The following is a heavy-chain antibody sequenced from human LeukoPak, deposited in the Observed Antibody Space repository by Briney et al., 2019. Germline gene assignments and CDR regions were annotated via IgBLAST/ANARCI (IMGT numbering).Heavy chain of an antibody. Sequence: SETLSLTCAVYGESFSGYFWSWIRQPPGKGLEWIGEINHSGYTNYDPSLKSRVTISVDTSRNQFSLKLSSVTAADTAVYYCVRHQEGMVRGVLYYMDVWGTGTTVTISS. D-gene: IGHD3-10*01. J-gene: IGHJ6*03. V-gene: IGHV4-34*01. CDR2: INHSGYT. CDR3: VRHQEGMVRGVLYYMDV. CDR1: GESFSGYF.